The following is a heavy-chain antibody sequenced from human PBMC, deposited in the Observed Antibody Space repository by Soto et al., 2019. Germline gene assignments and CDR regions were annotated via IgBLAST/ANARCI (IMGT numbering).Heavy chain of an antibody. V-gene: IGHV3-9*01. Sequence: DVQLVESGGGLVQPGRSLRLSCAASGFTFDDYAMHWVRQAPGKGLEWVSGISWNSGSIGYADSVKGRFTISRDNAKNSLYLQMNSLRAEDTALYYCAKDPRPDYYYGMDVWGQGTTVTVSS. CDR1: GFTFDDYA. CDR2: ISWNSGSI. J-gene: IGHJ6*02. CDR3: AKDPRPDYYYGMDV.